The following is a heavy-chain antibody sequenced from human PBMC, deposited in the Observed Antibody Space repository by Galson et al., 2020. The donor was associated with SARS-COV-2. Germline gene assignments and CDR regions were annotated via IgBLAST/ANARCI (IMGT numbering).Heavy chain of an antibody. CDR1: GYTFTSYG. V-gene: IGHV1-18*04. J-gene: IGHJ6*02. Sequence: ASVKVSCKASGYTFTSYGISWVRQAPGQGLEWMGWISAYNGNTNYAQTLQGRVTMTTDTSTSTAYMELRSLRSDDTAVYYCARERDLTSEGVSHIWFGDTYYYYGMDVWGQGTTVTVSS. CDR2: ISAYNGNT. D-gene: IGHD3-10*01. CDR3: ARERDLTSEGVSHIWFGDTYYYYGMDV.